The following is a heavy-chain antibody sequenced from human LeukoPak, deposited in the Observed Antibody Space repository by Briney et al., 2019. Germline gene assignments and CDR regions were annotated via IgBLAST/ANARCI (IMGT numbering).Heavy chain of an antibody. D-gene: IGHD2-15*01. CDR1: GGTFSSYA. CDR2: IIPIFGTA. CDR3: ATPRKRYCSGGSCPFDY. J-gene: IGHJ4*02. Sequence: SVRVSCKASGGTFSSYAISWVRQAPGQGLEWMGGIIPIFGTANYAQKFQGRVTITADESTSTAYMELSSLRSEDTAVYYCATPRKRYCSGGSCPFDYRGQGTLVTVSS. V-gene: IGHV1-69*01.